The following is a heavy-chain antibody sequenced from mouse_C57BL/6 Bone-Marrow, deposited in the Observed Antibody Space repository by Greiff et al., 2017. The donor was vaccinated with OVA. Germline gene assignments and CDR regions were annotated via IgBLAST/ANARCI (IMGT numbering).Heavy chain of an antibody. D-gene: IGHD1-1*01. CDR1: GYTFTSYW. CDR3: ARRDYGSTGFAY. J-gene: IGHJ3*01. Sequence: QVQLQQPGAELVKPGASVKMSCKASGYTFTSYWITWVKQRPGQGLEWIGDIYPGSGSTNYNEKFKSKATLTADTSSSTAYMQLSSLTSEDSAVYYCARRDYGSTGFAYWGQGTLVTVSA. V-gene: IGHV1-55*01. CDR2: IYPGSGST.